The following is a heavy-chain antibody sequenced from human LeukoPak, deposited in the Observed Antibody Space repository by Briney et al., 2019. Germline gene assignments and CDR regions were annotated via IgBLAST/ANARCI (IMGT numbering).Heavy chain of an antibody. J-gene: IGHJ4*02. V-gene: IGHV3-49*04. Sequence: GGSLRLSCTPSGLSFGDYGMSWVRQAPGKGLEWVSFIQSKTYSEGTMYAASVRGRFTTSRDDSRSTAYLQMNSLKTEDTAVYYCTASDHLYCSSSSCHFDYWGQGTLVTVAS. CDR3: TASDHLYCSSSSCHFDY. CDR1: GLSFGDYG. CDR2: IQSKTYSEGT. D-gene: IGHD2-2*01.